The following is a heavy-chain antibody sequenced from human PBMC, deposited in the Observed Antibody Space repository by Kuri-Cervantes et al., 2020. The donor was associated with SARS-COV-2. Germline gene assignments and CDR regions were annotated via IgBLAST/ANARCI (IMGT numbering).Heavy chain of an antibody. CDR1: GDSISSSSYY. CDR3: ASYVVVPAAPLDY. CDR2: IYYSGST. Sequence: SETLSLTCTVSGDSISSSSYYWGWIRQPPGKGLEWIGSIYYSGSTYYNPSLKSRVTISVDTSKNQFSLKLSSVTAADTAVYYCASYVVVPAAPLDYWGQGTLVTVSS. V-gene: IGHV4-39*01. D-gene: IGHD2-2*01. J-gene: IGHJ4*02.